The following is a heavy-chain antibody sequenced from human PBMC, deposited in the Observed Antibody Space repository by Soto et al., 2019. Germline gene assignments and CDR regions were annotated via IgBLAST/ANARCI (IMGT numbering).Heavy chain of an antibody. D-gene: IGHD3-3*02. CDR2: IKTDGSST. J-gene: IGHJ4*01. V-gene: IGHV3-74*01. CDR3: ENSEGSTYIFFH. CDR1: GFSFGNYW. Sequence: EVQLVESGGGLVQPGGSLRLSCAASGFSFGNYWMHWVRQAPGKGLVWVSRIKTDGSSTDYAASVKGRFSISRDNAKNAMYLQLYRLTTVEADDNYWENSEGSTYIFFHWGQGTLVTVSS.